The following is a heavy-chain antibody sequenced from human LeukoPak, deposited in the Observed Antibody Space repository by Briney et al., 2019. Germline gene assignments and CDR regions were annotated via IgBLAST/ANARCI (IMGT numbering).Heavy chain of an antibody. V-gene: IGHV3-23*01. CDR3: MTGISSPDY. D-gene: IGHD6-13*01. CDR2: ISVGGAT. CDR1: GFTFSSYP. J-gene: IGHJ4*02. Sequence: PGGSLRLSCSASGFTFSSYPMSRVRQAPGKELEWVSTISVGGATYYADSLRGRFTISRDNSKNTLYLQMNSLRADDTAIYYSMTGISSPDYWGPGALVTVSS.